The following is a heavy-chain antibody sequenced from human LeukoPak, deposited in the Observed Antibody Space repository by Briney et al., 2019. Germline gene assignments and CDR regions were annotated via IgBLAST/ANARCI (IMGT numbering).Heavy chain of an antibody. CDR2: INPSGGST. V-gene: IGHV1-46*01. D-gene: IGHD2-21*02. J-gene: IGHJ4*02. CDR1: GYTFTSYY. Sequence: ASVKVSCKASGYTFTSYYMHWVRQAPGQGLEWTGIINPSGGSTSYAQKFQGRVTMTRDTSTSTVYMELSSLRSEDTAVYYCARSIVVVTEFDYWGQGTLVTVSS. CDR3: ARSIVVVTEFDY.